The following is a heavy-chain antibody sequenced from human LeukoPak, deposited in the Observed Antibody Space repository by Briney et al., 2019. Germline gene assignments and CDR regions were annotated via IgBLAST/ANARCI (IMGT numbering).Heavy chain of an antibody. CDR1: GFTFTDYW. CDR2: IRQDGSEK. CDR3: ARDGTAAGLYFDL. Sequence: GGSLRLSCKVSGFTFTDYWMNWVRQAPGKGPEWVASIRQDGSEKTYVDSVKVRFTISRDNTKNSLSLQLNGLRAEDTAVYYCARDGTAAGLYFDLWGQGTLVTVSS. D-gene: IGHD6-13*01. J-gene: IGHJ4*01. V-gene: IGHV3-7*01.